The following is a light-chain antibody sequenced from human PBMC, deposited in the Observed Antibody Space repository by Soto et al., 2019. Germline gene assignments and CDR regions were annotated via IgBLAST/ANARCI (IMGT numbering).Light chain of an antibody. CDR1: SSNIGAGYD. CDR3: QAYDNSLSAWV. CDR2: GND. Sequence: QSVLTQPPSVSGAPGQRVTISCSGSSSNIGAGYDVHWYQQVPGAAPKLLIFGNDNRPSGAPDRFSGSKSGTSASLAITGLQAEDEADYYCQAYDNSLSAWVFGGGTKLTVL. V-gene: IGLV1-40*01. J-gene: IGLJ3*02.